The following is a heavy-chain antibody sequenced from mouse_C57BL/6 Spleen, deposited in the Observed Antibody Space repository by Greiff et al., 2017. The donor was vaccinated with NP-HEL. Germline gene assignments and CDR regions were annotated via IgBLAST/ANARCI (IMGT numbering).Heavy chain of an antibody. D-gene: IGHD1-1*01. CDR3: ARGVYYGSSYGDY. Sequence: VKLQESGAELVMPGASVKLSCKASGYTFTSYWMHWVKQRPGQGLEWIGEIDPSDSYTNYNQKFKGKSTLTVDKSSSTAYMQLSSLTSEDSAVYYCARGVYYGSSYGDYWGQGTTLTVSS. J-gene: IGHJ2*01. CDR2: IDPSDSYT. V-gene: IGHV1-69*01. CDR1: GYTFTSYW.